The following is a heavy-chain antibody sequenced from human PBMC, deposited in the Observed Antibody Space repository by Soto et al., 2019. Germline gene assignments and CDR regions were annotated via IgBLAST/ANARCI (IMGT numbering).Heavy chain of an antibody. CDR3: ARHGSYYYYMDV. V-gene: IGHV4-59*08. Sequence: SETLSLTCTVSGGSISSYYWSWIRQPPGKGLEWIGYIYYSGSTNYNPSLKRRVTISVDTSKNQFSLKLSSVTAADTAVYYCARHGSYYYYMDVWGKGTTVTVSS. D-gene: IGHD1-26*01. J-gene: IGHJ6*03. CDR2: IYYSGST. CDR1: GGSISSYY.